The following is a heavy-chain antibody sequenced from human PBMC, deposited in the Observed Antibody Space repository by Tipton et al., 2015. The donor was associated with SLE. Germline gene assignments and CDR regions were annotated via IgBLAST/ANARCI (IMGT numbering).Heavy chain of an antibody. Sequence: TLSLTCAVYGGSFSGYYWSWIRQPPGKGLEWIGEINHSGSTNYNPSLKSRVTISVDTSKNQFSLKLSSVTAADTAVYYCARGGPYSSSWSGAFDIWGQGTMVTVSS. D-gene: IGHD6-13*01. CDR1: GGSFSGYY. J-gene: IGHJ3*02. CDR2: INHSGST. CDR3: ARGGPYSSSWSGAFDI. V-gene: IGHV4-34*01.